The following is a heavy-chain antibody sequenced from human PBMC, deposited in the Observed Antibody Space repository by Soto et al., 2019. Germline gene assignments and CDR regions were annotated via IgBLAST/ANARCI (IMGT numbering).Heavy chain of an antibody. D-gene: IGHD6-19*01. V-gene: IGHV3-53*01. J-gene: IGHJ6*02. Sequence: EVQLVESGGGLIQPGGSLRLSCAASGFTVSSNSMSWVRQAPGKGLEWVSVIYNGGSTYYADSVKGRFTISRDNSKNTLYLQLNSLRGEDTAVYYCARLAAVFYAMDVWGQGTTVTVSS. CDR3: ARLAAVFYAMDV. CDR1: GFTVSSNS. CDR2: IYNGGST.